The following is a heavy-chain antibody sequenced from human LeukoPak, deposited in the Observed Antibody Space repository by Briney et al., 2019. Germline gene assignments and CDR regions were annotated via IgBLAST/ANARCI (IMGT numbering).Heavy chain of an antibody. CDR1: GFTFSGYA. D-gene: IGHD6-13*01. CDR2: ISYDGSNK. Sequence: PGGSLRLSCAASGFTFSGYAMHWVRQAPGKGLEWVAVISYDGSNKYYADSVKGRFTISRDNSKNTLYLQMNSLRAEDTAVYYCAGQQPPLGFDYWGQGTLVTVSS. J-gene: IGHJ4*02. CDR3: AGQQPPLGFDY. V-gene: IGHV3-30-3*01.